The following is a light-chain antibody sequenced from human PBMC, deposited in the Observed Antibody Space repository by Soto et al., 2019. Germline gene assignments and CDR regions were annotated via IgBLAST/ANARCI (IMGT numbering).Light chain of an antibody. CDR2: GAS. CDR3: QQYGSSGT. CDR1: QSVSSSY. J-gene: IGKJ1*01. V-gene: IGKV3-20*01. Sequence: EIVLTQSPGTLSLSPWERATLSCRASQSVSSSYLAWYQQKPGQAPRLLIYGASTRAPGIPARFSGSGSGTDFTLTISRLEPEDFAVYYCQQYGSSGTFGQGTKVDI.